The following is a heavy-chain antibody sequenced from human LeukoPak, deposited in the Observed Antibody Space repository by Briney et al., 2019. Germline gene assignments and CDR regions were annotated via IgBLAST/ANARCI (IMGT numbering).Heavy chain of an antibody. CDR3: ARGYGSGDNSFDY. V-gene: IGHV4-34*01. D-gene: IGHD3-10*01. CDR1: GESFSGYY. J-gene: IGHJ4*02. Sequence: PSETLSLTCAVYGESFSGYYWSWIRQPPGKGLEWIGEINHSGSTNYNPSLKSRVTISVDTSKNQFSLKLSSVTAADTAVYYCARGYGSGDNSFDYWGQGTLVIVSS. CDR2: INHSGST.